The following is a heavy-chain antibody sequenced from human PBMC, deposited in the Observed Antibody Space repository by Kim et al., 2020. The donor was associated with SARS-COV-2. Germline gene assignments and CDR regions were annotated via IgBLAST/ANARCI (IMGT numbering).Heavy chain of an antibody. CDR1: GFTFSSYS. Sequence: GGSQRLSCAASGFTFSSYSMNWVRQAPGKGLEWVSSISSSSSYIYYADSVKGRFTISRDNAKNSLYLQMNSLRAEDTAVYYCARDTLRYFDWLLRTAFDIWGQGTMVTVSS. J-gene: IGHJ3*02. CDR3: ARDTLRYFDWLLRTAFDI. V-gene: IGHV3-21*04. D-gene: IGHD3-9*01. CDR2: ISSSSSYI.